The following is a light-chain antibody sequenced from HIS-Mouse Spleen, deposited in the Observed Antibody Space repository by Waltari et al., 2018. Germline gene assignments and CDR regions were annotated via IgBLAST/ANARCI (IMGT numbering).Light chain of an antibody. J-gene: IGLJ3*02. Sequence: QSVLTQPPSASGTPGQRVTISCSGSSSSIGSNYVYWYQQLPGTAPKHLIYRNNQRPSGVPDRFSGYKSGTSASLAISGLRSEDEADYYCAAWDDSLSGWVFGGGTKLTVL. CDR2: RNN. V-gene: IGLV1-47*01. CDR1: SSSIGSNY. CDR3: AAWDDSLSGWV.